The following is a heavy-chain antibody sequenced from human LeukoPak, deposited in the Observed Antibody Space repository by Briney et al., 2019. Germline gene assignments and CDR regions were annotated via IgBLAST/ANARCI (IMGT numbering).Heavy chain of an antibody. CDR3: ARDEGSAYPFDY. CDR2: IYHSGST. CDR1: GGSISSYY. J-gene: IGHJ4*02. D-gene: IGHD3-22*01. Sequence: SETLSLTCTVSGGSISSYYWSWIRQPPGKGLEWIGSIYHSGSTYYNPSLKSRVTISVDTSKNQFSLNLNSVTAADTAVYFCARDEGSAYPFDYWGQGTLVTVSS. V-gene: IGHV4-59*12.